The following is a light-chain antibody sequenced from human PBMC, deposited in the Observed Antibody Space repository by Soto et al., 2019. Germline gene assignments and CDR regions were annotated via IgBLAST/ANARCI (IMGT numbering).Light chain of an antibody. J-gene: IGLJ2*01. CDR1: SSDVGGYNY. V-gene: IGLV2-14*01. CDR3: SSYTSSSLPV. CDR2: EVS. Sequence: QSVLTQPASVSGSPGQSITISCTGTSSDVGGYNYVSWYQQHPGKAPELMIYEVSNRPSGVSNRFSGSKSGNTASLTISGLQAEDEADYYCSSYTSSSLPVFGGGTKLTVL.